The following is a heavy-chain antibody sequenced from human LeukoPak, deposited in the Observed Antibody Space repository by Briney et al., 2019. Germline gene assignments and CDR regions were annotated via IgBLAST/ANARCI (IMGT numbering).Heavy chain of an antibody. CDR3: VKIDGSGSYYPPDY. Sequence: GGSLRLSCAASGFTFSTYGMYWVRQAPGEGLEWVAVISFDGSNKYYVDSVKGRFTISRDNSKKTLYLQMNSLRTEDTAVYYCVKIDGSGSYYPPDYWGQGTLVTVSS. D-gene: IGHD3-10*01. V-gene: IGHV3-30*18. J-gene: IGHJ4*02. CDR1: GFTFSTYG. CDR2: ISFDGSNK.